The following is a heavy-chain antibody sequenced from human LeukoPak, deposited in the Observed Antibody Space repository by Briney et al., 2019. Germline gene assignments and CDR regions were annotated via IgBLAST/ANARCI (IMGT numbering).Heavy chain of an antibody. CDR2: INLEGSEK. CDR3: TRDQN. Sequence: PGGSLRLSCTGSGFIFGTTSMSWVRQVSGKGLEWVASINLEGSEKYYAGSAEGRFTISRDNAKKSLFLQMNSVRAEDTAVYYCTRDQNWGQGILVSVSS. CDR1: GFIFGTTS. V-gene: IGHV3-7*01. J-gene: IGHJ4*02.